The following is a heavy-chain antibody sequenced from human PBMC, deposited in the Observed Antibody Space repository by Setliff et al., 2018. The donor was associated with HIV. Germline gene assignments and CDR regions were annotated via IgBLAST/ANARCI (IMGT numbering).Heavy chain of an antibody. CDR2: IIPIFGTP. Sequence: SVKVSCKASGGTFSSYAISWVRQAPGQGLEWMGGIIPIFGTPKYAQKFQGRVTITADESTSTAYMELSSLTSEDTAVYYCAREYCSGGSCPHDASDIWGQGTMVTVSS. J-gene: IGHJ3*02. CDR3: AREYCSGGSCPHDASDI. CDR1: GGTFSSYA. D-gene: IGHD2-15*01. V-gene: IGHV1-69*13.